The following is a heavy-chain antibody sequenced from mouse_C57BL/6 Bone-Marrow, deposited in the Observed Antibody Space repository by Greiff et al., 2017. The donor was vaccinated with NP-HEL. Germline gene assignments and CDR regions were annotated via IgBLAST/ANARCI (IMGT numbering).Heavy chain of an antibody. CDR3: ASLYAMDY. CDR2: ISSGGSYT. V-gene: IGHV5-6*01. J-gene: IGHJ4*01. CDR1: GFTFSSYG. Sequence: EVQVVESGGDLVKPGGSLKLSCAASGFTFSSYGMSWVRQTPDKRLEWVATISSGGSYTYYPDSVKGRFTISRDNAKNTLYLQMSSLKSEDTAMYYCASLYAMDYWGQGTSVTVSS.